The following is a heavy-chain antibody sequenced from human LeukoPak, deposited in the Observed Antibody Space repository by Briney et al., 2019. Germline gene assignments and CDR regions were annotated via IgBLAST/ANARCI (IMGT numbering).Heavy chain of an antibody. D-gene: IGHD3-22*01. J-gene: IGHJ4*02. V-gene: IGHV4-39*07. CDR2: MYHSGST. CDR1: GGSISSSTSY. CDR3: AREGRGYYDSSGFYPSPKDV. Sequence: SETLSLTCIVSGGSISSSTSYWGWIRQPPGKGLEWIASMYHSGSTYYNPSLKSRVTISADASKNQFFLSLSSVTAADTAVYYCAREGRGYYDSSGFYPSPKDVWGQGTLVTVSS.